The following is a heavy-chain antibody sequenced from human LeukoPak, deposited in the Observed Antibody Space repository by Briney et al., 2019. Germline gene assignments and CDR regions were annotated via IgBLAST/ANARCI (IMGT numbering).Heavy chain of an antibody. CDR1: GFAFSSYE. Sequence: GGSLRLSCAAAGFAFSSYEMNWVRQAPGKGLEWVSYISSSGSAIYYADSVKGRFTISRDNAKNSLYLQMNSLRAEDTAVYYWSELGITMIGGVWGKGTTVTISS. J-gene: IGHJ6*04. D-gene: IGHD3-10*02. V-gene: IGHV3-48*03. CDR3: SELGITMIGGV. CDR2: ISSSGSAI.